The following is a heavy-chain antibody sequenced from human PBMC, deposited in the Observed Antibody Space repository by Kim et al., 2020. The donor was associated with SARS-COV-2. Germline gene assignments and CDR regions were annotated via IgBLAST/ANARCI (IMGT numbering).Heavy chain of an antibody. D-gene: IGHD6-13*01. Sequence: SETLSLTCTVSGGSLPTPSFRCILHAAGHGQEYIGRIHKSGTTSYNPSLKSRVTMSVDTSKNQFFLKLSSVTAADTAVYYCARGPYSATQRWFDPWGQGTLVTVSS. V-gene: IGHV4-4*07. CDR3: ARGPYSATQRWFDP. J-gene: IGHJ5*02. CDR1: GGSLPTPS. CDR2: IHKSGTT.